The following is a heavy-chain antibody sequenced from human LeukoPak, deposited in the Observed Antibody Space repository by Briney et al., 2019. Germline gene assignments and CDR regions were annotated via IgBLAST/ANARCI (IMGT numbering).Heavy chain of an antibody. CDR2: IYHSGST. CDR3: ARPDYGDLNWYFDL. J-gene: IGHJ2*01. Sequence: SETLSLTCTVSGYSISSGYYWGWIRQPPGKGLEWIGSIYHSGSTYYNPSLKSRVTISVDTSKNQFSLKLSSVTAADTAVYYCARPDYGDLNWYFDLWGRGTLVTVSS. D-gene: IGHD4-17*01. CDR1: GYSISSGYY. V-gene: IGHV4-38-2*02.